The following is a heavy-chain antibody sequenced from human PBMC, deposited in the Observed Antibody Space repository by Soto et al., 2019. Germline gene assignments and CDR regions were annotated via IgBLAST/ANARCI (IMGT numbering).Heavy chain of an antibody. CDR2: IDPSDSQT. D-gene: IGHD3-22*01. CDR3: ARQIYDSDKRPNFQYYFDS. J-gene: IGHJ4*02. V-gene: IGHV5-10-1*01. CDR1: GYSFAGYW. Sequence: PGESLKISCKGSGYSFAGYWITWVRQKPGKGLEWMGRIDPSDSQTYYSPSFRGHVTISVTKSITTVFLQWSSLRASDTAMYYCARQIYDSDKRPNFQYYFDSCGQGPPVTVYS.